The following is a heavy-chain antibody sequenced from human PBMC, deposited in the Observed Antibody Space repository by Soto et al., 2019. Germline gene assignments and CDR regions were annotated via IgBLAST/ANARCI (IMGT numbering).Heavy chain of an antibody. D-gene: IGHD3-10*02. Sequence: PGGSLRLSCTASGFTFSSYGIHWVRQAPGKGLEWVAVISYDGVHKFYADSVMGRFTISRDNSQNTLFLQMDSLRAEDTAVYYCAKQNYVSVNYFDSWGQGTLVTVSS. CDR2: ISYDGVHK. J-gene: IGHJ4*02. CDR1: GFTFSSYG. CDR3: AKQNYVSVNYFDS. V-gene: IGHV3-30*18.